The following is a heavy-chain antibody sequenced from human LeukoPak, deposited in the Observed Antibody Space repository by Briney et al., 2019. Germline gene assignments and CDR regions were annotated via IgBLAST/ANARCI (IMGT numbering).Heavy chain of an antibody. D-gene: IGHD2-2*02. J-gene: IGHJ5*02. CDR2: IYPGDSDT. CDR3: ARGVVPAAIDRFDH. V-gene: IGHV5-51*01. Sequence: GASLQISCQGSGSTFTSYWIGWVRQLPGKGLEWMGIIYPGDSDTRYSPSFQGQVTISADKSISTAYLQWSSLKASDTAMYYCARGVVPAAIDRFDHWGQGTLVTVSS. CDR1: GSTFTSYW.